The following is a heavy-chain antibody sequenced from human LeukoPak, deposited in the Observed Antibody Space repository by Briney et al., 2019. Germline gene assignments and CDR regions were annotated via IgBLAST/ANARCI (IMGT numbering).Heavy chain of an antibody. CDR2: ISGSGGST. D-gene: IGHD5-18*01. CDR3: AKDAKVVDTAMVLIDY. J-gene: IGHJ4*02. Sequence: GGSLRLSCAASGFTFSSYAMSWVRQAPGRGLEWVSAISGSGGSTYYADSVKGRFTISRDNSKNTLYLQMNSLRAEDTAVYYCAKDAKVVDTAMVLIDYWGQGTLVTVSS. V-gene: IGHV3-23*01. CDR1: GFTFSSYA.